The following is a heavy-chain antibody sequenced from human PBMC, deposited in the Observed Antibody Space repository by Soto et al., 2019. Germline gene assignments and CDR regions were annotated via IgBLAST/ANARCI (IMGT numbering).Heavy chain of an antibody. CDR2: IYPGDSDT. V-gene: IGHV5-51*01. Sequence: GESLKISCKGSGYSFTRYWIGWVRPMPGKGLEWMGIIYPGDSDTRYSPSFQGQVTISADKSISTTYLQWSSLKASDTAMYYCARHNRSDTPRPGYYYYRMDVWGQGTTVTVSS. D-gene: IGHD2-15*01. J-gene: IGHJ6*02. CDR3: ARHNRSDTPRPGYYYYRMDV. CDR1: GYSFTRYW.